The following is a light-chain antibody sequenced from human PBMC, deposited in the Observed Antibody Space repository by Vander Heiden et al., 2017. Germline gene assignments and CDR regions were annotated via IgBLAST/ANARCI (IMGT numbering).Light chain of an antibody. CDR2: AAS. CDR1: QSISSY. Sequence: DIQMTKSPSSLSASVGDRATITCRASQSISSYLNWYQQKPGKAPKLLIYAASSLQSGVPSRFSGSGSGTDFTLTISSLQPEDFATYYCQQSYSTPLFTFGPGTKVDIK. J-gene: IGKJ3*01. CDR3: QQSYSTPLFT. V-gene: IGKV1-39*01.